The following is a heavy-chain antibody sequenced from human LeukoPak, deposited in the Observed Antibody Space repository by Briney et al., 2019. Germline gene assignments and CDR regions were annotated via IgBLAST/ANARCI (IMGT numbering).Heavy chain of an antibody. V-gene: IGHV3-23*01. J-gene: IGHJ4*02. CDR2: ISGSGGST. D-gene: IGHD2-21*02. Sequence: GGSLRLSCAASGFTFSSYAMSWVRQAPGKGLEWVSAISGSGGSTYYADSVKGRFTISRDNSKNTLYLQMNSLRAEDTAVYYCARGSKKHIVVMTAIPPFDYWGQGTLVTVSS. CDR1: GFTFSSYA. CDR3: ARGSKKHIVVMTAIPPFDY.